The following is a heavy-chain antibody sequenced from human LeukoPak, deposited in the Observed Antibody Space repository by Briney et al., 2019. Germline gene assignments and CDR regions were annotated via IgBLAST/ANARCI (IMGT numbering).Heavy chain of an antibody. Sequence: SVTLSLTCTVSGGSISSYYWSWIRQPPGKGLEWIGYIYYSGSTNYNPSLKSRVTISVDTSKNQFSLKLSSVTAADTAVYYCARDTAMKRWGQGTLVTVSS. CDR1: GGSISSYY. D-gene: IGHD5-18*01. CDR2: IYYSGST. V-gene: IGHV4-59*01. CDR3: ARDTAMKR. J-gene: IGHJ4*02.